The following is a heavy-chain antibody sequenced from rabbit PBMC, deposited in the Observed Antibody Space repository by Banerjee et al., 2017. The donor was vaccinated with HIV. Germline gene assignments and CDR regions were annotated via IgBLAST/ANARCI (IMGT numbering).Heavy chain of an antibody. J-gene: IGHJ4*01. CDR3: ARGGYDENYFNL. Sequence: QSLEESGGGLVQPGASLTLTCKASGIDFSGYYYMCWVRQAPGKGLEWIACIYAGSSGSTYYASWAKGRFTGSKTSSTTVTLQMTSLTAADTATYFCARGGYDENYFNLWGQGTLVTVS. CDR1: GIDFSGYYY. V-gene: IGHV1S40*01. CDR2: IYAGSSGST. D-gene: IGHD1-1*01.